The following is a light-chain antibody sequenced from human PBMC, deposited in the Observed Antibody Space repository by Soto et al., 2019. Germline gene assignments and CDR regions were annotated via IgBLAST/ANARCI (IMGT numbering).Light chain of an antibody. J-gene: IGKJ4*01. CDR3: LQDYKFPLT. Sequence: AIQMTQSPSSVSASLGDRVTITCRASQDIGNDLAWYQQRPGQAPKLLIYAASSLQSGLPSRFSGGRSGTDFTLTINNLQPGDIATYYCLQDYKFPLTFGGGTKVEIK. CDR2: AAS. V-gene: IGKV1-6*01. CDR1: QDIGND.